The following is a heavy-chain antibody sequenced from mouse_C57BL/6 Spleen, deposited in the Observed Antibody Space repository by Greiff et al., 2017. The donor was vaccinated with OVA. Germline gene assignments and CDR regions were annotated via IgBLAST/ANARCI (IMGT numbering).Heavy chain of an antibody. V-gene: IGHV1-15*01. CDR2: IDPETGGT. CDR1: GYTFTDYE. CDR3: TRWDSSYFDY. J-gene: IGHJ2*01. Sequence: SGAELVRPGASVTLSCKASGYTFTDYEMHWVKQTPVHGLEWIGAIDPETGGTAYNQKFKGKAILTADKSSSTAYMELRSLTSEDSAVYYCTRWDSSYFDYWGQGTTLTVSS. D-gene: IGHD1-1*01.